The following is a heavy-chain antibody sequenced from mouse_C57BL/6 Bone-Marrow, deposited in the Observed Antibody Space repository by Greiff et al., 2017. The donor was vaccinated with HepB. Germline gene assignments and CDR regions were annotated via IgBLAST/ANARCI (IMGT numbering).Heavy chain of an antibody. CDR3: ARHDYGSFAY. V-gene: IGHV1-4*01. CDR1: GYTFTSYT. D-gene: IGHD2-1*01. CDR2: INPSSGYT. Sequence: QVQLQQSGAELARPGASLKMSCKASGYTFTSYTMHWVNQRPGQGLEWIGYINPSSGYTKYNQKFKDKATLTADKSSSTAYMQLSSLTSEDSAVYYCARHDYGSFAYWGEGTLVTVSA. J-gene: IGHJ3*01.